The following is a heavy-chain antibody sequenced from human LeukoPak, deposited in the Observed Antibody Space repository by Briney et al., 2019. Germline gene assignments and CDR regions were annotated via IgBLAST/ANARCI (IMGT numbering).Heavy chain of an antibody. V-gene: IGHV4-59*01. J-gene: IGHJ4*02. Sequence: SETLSLTCTVSGGSISSYYWSWIRQPPGKGLEWIGYISYTVTTNYNPSLKSRVTISVDTSKNQFSLKLSSVTAADTAVYYCARVGDWNDLVYWGQGTLVTVSS. CDR2: ISYTVTT. CDR3: ARVGDWNDLVY. D-gene: IGHD1-1*01. CDR1: GGSISSYY.